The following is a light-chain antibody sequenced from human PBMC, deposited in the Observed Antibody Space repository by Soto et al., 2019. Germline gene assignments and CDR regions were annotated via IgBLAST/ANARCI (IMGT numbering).Light chain of an antibody. CDR3: CSCPLSNSFLL. CDR1: SDDIEDYSL. CDR2: EGT. J-gene: IGLJ2*01. V-gene: IGLV2-23*03. Sequence: QSALSQPASVSGSPGQSITISCTGTSDDIEDYSLVSWYQHPPGKAPKLLIYEGTKRPSGISNRFSGSKSGNTASLTISGLQADDEGDYYCCSCPLSNSFLLLGGGTKVTVL.